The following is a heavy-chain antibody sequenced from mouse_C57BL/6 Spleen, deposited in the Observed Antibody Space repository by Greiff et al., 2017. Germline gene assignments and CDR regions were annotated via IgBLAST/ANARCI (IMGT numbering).Heavy chain of an antibody. CDR3: ASDGYYGISHWYFYG. V-gene: IGHV3-6*01. Sequence: EVQRVESGPGLVKPSQSLSLSCSVTGYSITSGYYWNWIRQFPGNKLERMGYISYDGSNNYKPSLKNRISITRYNSKNQFFLKLNSVTTEDTATYDCASDGYYGISHWYFYGWGTGATVTVAS. D-gene: IGHD1-1*01. CDR2: ISYDGSN. CDR1: GYSITSGYY. J-gene: IGHJ1*03.